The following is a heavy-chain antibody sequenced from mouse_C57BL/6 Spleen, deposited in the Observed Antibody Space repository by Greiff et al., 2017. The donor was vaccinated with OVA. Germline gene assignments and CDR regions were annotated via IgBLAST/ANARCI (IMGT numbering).Heavy chain of an antibody. CDR2: ISYDGSN. V-gene: IGHV3-6*01. CDR1: GYSITSGYY. J-gene: IGHJ3*01. Sequence: EVKLVESGPGLVKPSQSLSLTCSVTGYSITSGYYWNWIRKFPGNKLEWMGYISYDGSNNYNPSLKNRISITRDTSKNQFFLKLNSVTTEDTATYYCARGRSFAYWGQGTLVTVSA. D-gene: IGHD1-1*01. CDR3: ARGRSFAY.